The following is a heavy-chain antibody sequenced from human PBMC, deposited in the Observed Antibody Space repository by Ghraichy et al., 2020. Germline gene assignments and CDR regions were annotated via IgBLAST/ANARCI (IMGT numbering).Heavy chain of an antibody. Sequence: SVKVSCKASGGTFSSYAISWVRQAPGQGLEWMGGIIPLFGTRNYVQKFQGRVTITADESTGTAYMELSSLRSEDTAVYYCARVGGTTVTKPFDYWGQGTLVTVSS. CDR1: GGTFSSYA. D-gene: IGHD4-17*01. V-gene: IGHV1-69*13. CDR2: IIPLFGTR. CDR3: ARVGGTTVTKPFDY. J-gene: IGHJ4*02.